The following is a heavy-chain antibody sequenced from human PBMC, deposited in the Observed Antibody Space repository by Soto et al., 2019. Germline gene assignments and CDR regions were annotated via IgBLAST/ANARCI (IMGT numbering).Heavy chain of an antibody. CDR3: ARRGALTGTVFDY. Sequence: QVQLVQSGAEVKKPGASVKVSCKASGYTFTTYAMHWVRQAPGQRLEWMGWINAGNGNTKYSQKFQGRVTFTSDTSARIAYMELSSLRYDDTSVYYCARRGALTGTVFDYWGQGTLVTVSS. D-gene: IGHD1-1*01. CDR2: INAGNGNT. V-gene: IGHV1-3*01. CDR1: GYTFTTYA. J-gene: IGHJ4*02.